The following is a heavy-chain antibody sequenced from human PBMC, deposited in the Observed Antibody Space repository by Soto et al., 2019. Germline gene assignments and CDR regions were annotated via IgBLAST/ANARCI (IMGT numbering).Heavy chain of an antibody. CDR1: GFTFSSYA. V-gene: IGHV3-23*01. Sequence: GGSLRLSCAASGFTFSSYAMSWVRQAPGKGLEWVSAISGSGGSTYYADSVKGRFTISRDNSKNTLYLQMNSLRAEDTAVYYCAKVPREPRIATYFDYWGQGTLVTVSS. D-gene: IGHD6-13*01. CDR2: ISGSGGST. CDR3: AKVPREPRIATYFDY. J-gene: IGHJ4*02.